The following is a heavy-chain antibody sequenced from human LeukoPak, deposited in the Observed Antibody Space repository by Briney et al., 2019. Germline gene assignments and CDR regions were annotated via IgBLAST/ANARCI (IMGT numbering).Heavy chain of an antibody. CDR2: IKSKTDGGTT. V-gene: IGHV3-15*01. Sequence: PGGSLRLSCAASGFAFSNAWMSWVRQAPGKGLEWVGRIKSKTDGGTTDYAAPVKGRFTISRDDSKNTLYLQMNSLKTEDTAVYYCTTEGRGSYYATFDYWGQGTLVTVSS. CDR1: GFAFSNAW. D-gene: IGHD1-26*01. J-gene: IGHJ4*02. CDR3: TTEGRGSYYATFDY.